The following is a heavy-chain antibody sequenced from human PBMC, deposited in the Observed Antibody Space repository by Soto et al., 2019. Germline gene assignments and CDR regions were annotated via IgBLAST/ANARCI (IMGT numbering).Heavy chain of an antibody. D-gene: IGHD3-9*01. V-gene: IGHV3-30*18. CDR2: ISYDGSNK. CDR3: AKDPRLDILTGPFDY. CDR1: GFTFSSYG. J-gene: IGHJ4*02. Sequence: QVQLVESGGGVVQPGRSLRLCCAASGFTFSSYGMHWVRQAPGKGLEWVAVISYDGSNKYYADSVKGRFTISRDNSKNTLYLQMNSLRAEDTAVYYCAKDPRLDILTGPFDYWGQGTLVTVSS.